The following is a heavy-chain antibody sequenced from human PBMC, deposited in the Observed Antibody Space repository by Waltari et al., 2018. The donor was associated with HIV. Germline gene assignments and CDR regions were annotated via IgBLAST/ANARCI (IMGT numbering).Heavy chain of an antibody. CDR1: GYTFTSYA. V-gene: IGHV1-3*01. CDR3: ARFRPPAAIQGSWLMDV. CDR2: INAGNGNT. J-gene: IGHJ6*02. D-gene: IGHD2-2*01. Sequence: QVQLVQSGAEVKKPGASVKVSCKASGYTFTSYALHWVRQAPGQRLEWMGWINAGNGNTKYSQKFQGRVTITRDTSASTAYMELSSLRSEDTAVYYCARFRPPAAIQGSWLMDVWGQGTTVTVSS.